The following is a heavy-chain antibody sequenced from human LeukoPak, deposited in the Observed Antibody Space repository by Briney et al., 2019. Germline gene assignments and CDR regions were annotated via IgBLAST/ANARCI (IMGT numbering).Heavy chain of an antibody. CDR3: ASTYDSSGYYHY. V-gene: IGHV4-4*02. J-gene: IGHJ4*02. D-gene: IGHD3-22*01. CDR2: IYHSGST. CDR1: GGSISSSNW. Sequence: SETLSLTCAVSGGSISSSNWWSWVRQPPGKGLEWIGEIYHSGSTNYNPSLKSRVTISVDKSKNQFSLKLSSVAAADTAVYYCASTYDSSGYYHYWGQGTLVTVSS.